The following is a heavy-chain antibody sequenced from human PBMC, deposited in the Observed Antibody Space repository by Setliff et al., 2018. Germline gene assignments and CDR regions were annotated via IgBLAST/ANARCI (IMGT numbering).Heavy chain of an antibody. J-gene: IGHJ4*02. CDR2: IFYSGRT. Sequence: SETLSLTCTVSGASITNINYYWGLIRQPPGKGLEWIGSIFYSGRTFYNPSLKSRVTISVDTSKNQFSLTLSSVIAADTAVYYCARLPNYVWGSPVDYWGQGTLVTVSS. CDR3: ARLPNYVWGSPVDY. CDR1: GASITNINYY. V-gene: IGHV4-39*01. D-gene: IGHD3-16*01.